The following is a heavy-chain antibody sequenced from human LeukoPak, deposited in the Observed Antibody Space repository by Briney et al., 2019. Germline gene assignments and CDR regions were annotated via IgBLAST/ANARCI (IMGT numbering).Heavy chain of an antibody. D-gene: IGHD5-18*01. V-gene: IGHV4-61*02. Sequence: SETLSLTCTVSGGSISSSSYYWSWIRQPAGKGLEWIGRIYTSGSTNYNPSLKSRVTMSVDTSKNQFSLKLSSVTAADTAVYYCARSGYSYGPFDSWGQGTLVTVSS. J-gene: IGHJ4*02. CDR1: GGSISSSSYY. CDR2: IYTSGST. CDR3: ARSGYSYGPFDS.